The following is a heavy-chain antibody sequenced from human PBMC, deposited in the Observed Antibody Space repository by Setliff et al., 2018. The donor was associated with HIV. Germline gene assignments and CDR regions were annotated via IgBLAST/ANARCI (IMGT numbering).Heavy chain of an antibody. V-gene: IGHV4-4*02. Sequence: SETLSLTCAVSGGAIDDINWWNWVRQSPGKGLEWIGEIYHSGTTNYNPSLKSRVTISVDKSKNQFSLRLTSVTAADTAVYYCARDQSIAARYLFDPWGQGTLVTVSS. J-gene: IGHJ5*02. CDR1: GGAIDDINW. D-gene: IGHD6-6*01. CDR3: ARDQSIAARYLFDP. CDR2: IYHSGTT.